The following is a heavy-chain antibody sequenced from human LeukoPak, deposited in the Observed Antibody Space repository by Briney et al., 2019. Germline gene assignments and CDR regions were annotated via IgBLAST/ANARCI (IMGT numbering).Heavy chain of an antibody. Sequence: GGSLRLSCVASGFTFRNHWMSWVRQAPGKGLEWVANIEPAGSDKYYMDSVRGRFTISRDNAKNSLYLQLNSLRAEDTAVYYCAINYLGWSLGGQGTLVTVSS. CDR3: AINYLGWSL. J-gene: IGHJ4*02. CDR2: IEPAGSDK. D-gene: IGHD6-19*01. CDR1: GFTFRNHW. V-gene: IGHV3-7*01.